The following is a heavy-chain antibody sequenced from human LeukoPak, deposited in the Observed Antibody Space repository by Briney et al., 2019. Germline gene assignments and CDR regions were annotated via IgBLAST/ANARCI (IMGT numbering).Heavy chain of an antibody. CDR3: ARIPYCSGGSCYSRGYSSGWYGDAFDI. J-gene: IGHJ3*02. Sequence: GGSLRLSCAASGFTFSDYYMSWIRQAPGKGLEWVSYISSSGSTIYYADSVKGRFTISRDNAKNSLYLQMNSLRAEDTAVYYCARIPYCSGGSCYSRGYSSGWYGDAFDIWGQGTMVTVSS. CDR1: GFTFSDYY. CDR2: ISSSGSTI. V-gene: IGHV3-11*01. D-gene: IGHD2-15*01.